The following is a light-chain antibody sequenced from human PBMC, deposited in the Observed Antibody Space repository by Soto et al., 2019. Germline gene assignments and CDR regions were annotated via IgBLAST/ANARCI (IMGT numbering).Light chain of an antibody. Sequence: QSVLTKPPSASGTPGQRVAISCSGSSSNIGSNTVNWYQQLPGPAPKLLIYSNNQRPSGVPDRFSASKSGTSASLAISGLQAEDEADYYCAAWDDGLNGSGVFVGGTKLTVL. V-gene: IGLV1-44*01. CDR2: SNN. CDR1: SSNIGSNT. CDR3: AAWDDGLNGSGV. J-gene: IGLJ3*02.